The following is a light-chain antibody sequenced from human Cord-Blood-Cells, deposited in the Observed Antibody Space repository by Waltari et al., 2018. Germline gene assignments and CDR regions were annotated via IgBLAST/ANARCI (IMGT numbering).Light chain of an antibody. CDR1: SGINVGTYR. J-gene: IGLJ3*02. Sequence: QAVLTQPSSLSASPGASASLTCTLRSGINVGTYRIYWYQQKPGSHPQYLLRYKSDSDKQQGSGVPSRFSVSKDASANAGILLISGLQSEDEADYYCMIWHSSAWVFGGGTKLTVL. V-gene: IGLV5-45*03. CDR2: YKSDSDK. CDR3: MIWHSSAWV.